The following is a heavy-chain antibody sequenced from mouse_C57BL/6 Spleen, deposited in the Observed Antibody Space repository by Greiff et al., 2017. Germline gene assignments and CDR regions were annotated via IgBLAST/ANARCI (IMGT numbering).Heavy chain of an antibody. CDR1: GYTFTSYC. CDR3: ARSSTTADY. Sequence: QVQLQQSGAELVRPGASVKLSCKASGYTFTSYCISWVQQRTGQGLEWIGMIYPSSGNTYYNEKFKGKATLTADNSASTAYMKLRSLTSEDSAVYICARSSTTADYWGQGTTLTVSS. D-gene: IGHD1-2*01. V-gene: IGHV1-81*01. CDR2: IYPSSGNT. J-gene: IGHJ2*01.